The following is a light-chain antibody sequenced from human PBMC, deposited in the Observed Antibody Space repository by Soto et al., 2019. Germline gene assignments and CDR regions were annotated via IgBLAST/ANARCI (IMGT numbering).Light chain of an antibody. V-gene: IGKV1-12*01. J-gene: IGKJ5*01. CDR1: QGITNR. CDR2: EAS. CDR3: QQANSFPIT. Sequence: DIQMTQSPSTLSATAGDRVTITCRASQGITNRLAWYQQKPGKAPKLLNYEASSLQSGVPSRISGSGSGTDFTLTISSLQPEDFATYYCQQANSFPITFGQGTRLEIK.